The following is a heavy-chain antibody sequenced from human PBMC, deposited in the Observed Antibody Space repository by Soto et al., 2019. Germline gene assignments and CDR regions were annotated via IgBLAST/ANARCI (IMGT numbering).Heavy chain of an antibody. V-gene: IGHV1-46*01. CDR3: ARDFGLELLPLRRLGMDV. CDR1: GYTFTSYY. Sequence: GASVKVSCKASGYTFTSYYMHWVRQAPGQGLEWMGIINPSGGSTSYAQKFQGRVTMTRDTSTSTVYMELSSLRSEDTAVYYCARDFGLELLPLRRLGMDVWGQGTTVTVSS. CDR2: INPSGGST. D-gene: IGHD3-3*01. J-gene: IGHJ6*02.